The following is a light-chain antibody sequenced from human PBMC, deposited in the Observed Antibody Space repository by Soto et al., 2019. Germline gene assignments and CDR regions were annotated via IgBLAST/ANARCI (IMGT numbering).Light chain of an antibody. V-gene: IGLV1-44*01. CDR3: AAWDDSLHGPV. CDR2: TSN. J-gene: IGLJ3*02. CDR1: SSNIGRNT. Sequence: QSVLTQPPSASGTPGQRVTISCSGSSSNIGRNTVNWYQQLPGTAPKLLIHTSNQRPSGVPDRFSGSRSGTSASLAISGLQSEDEADYSCAAWDDSLHGPVFGGGTKLTVL.